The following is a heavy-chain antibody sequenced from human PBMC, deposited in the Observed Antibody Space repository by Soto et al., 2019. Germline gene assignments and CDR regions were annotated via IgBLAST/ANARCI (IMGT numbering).Heavy chain of an antibody. J-gene: IGHJ6*02. Sequence: GVPVKGACKASGYSLTRYGSSWGRQAPGQGHEWMGWISAYNGNTNYAQKLQGRVTMTTDTSTSTAYMELRSLRSDDTAVYYCARALEYRSWVGDYYHGMDVWGQGTTVTVSS. D-gene: IGHD6-6*01. V-gene: IGHV1-18*01. CDR2: ISAYNGNT. CDR3: ARALEYRSWVGDYYHGMDV. CDR1: GYSLTRYG.